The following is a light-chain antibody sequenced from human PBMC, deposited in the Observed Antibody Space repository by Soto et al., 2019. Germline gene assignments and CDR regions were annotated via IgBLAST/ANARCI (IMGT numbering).Light chain of an antibody. CDR3: CSYAPTNTWL. CDR1: SSDVGGHNY. V-gene: IGLV2-14*01. Sequence: QSALTQPASVSGSPGQSITISCTGTSSDVGGHNYVSWYQQHPGTAPKLMIYEVTNRPSGVSNRFSGSKSGNTASLTISGLQAEDEADYYCCSYAPTNTWLFGGGTKLTVL. J-gene: IGLJ3*02. CDR2: EVT.